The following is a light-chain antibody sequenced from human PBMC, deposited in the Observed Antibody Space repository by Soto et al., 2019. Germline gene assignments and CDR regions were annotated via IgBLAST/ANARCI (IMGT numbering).Light chain of an antibody. CDR2: AAS. Sequence: DIQMTQSPSALSATVGDRVTITCRASQGISTYLNWYQKKPGKAPKLLIYAASSLQSGVPSRFSGSGSETDFTLTISSLQPEDFATYSCQQSYSSTWTSGQGTKVEI. CDR3: QQSYSSTWT. CDR1: QGISTY. J-gene: IGKJ1*01. V-gene: IGKV1-39*01.